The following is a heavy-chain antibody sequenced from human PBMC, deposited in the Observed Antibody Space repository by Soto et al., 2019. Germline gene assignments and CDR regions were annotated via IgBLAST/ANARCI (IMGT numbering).Heavy chain of an antibody. CDR1: GFTFSSCS. Sequence: PGGSLRLSCAASGFTFSSCSMNWVRQAPGKGLEWVSSISSSSSYIYYADSVKGRFTISRDNAKNSLYLQMNSLRAEDTAVYYCAKDKGIVGATPHYWGQGTLVTVSS. J-gene: IGHJ4*02. V-gene: IGHV3-21*01. D-gene: IGHD1-26*01. CDR3: AKDKGIVGATPHY. CDR2: ISSSSSYI.